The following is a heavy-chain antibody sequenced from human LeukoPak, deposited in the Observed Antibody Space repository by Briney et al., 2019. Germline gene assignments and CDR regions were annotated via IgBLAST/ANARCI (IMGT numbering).Heavy chain of an antibody. J-gene: IGHJ3*02. V-gene: IGHV3-21*01. CDR3: ARDPGLSPLGAFDI. CDR2: ISSSSSYI. CDR1: GFTFSSYS. Sequence: GGSLRLSCAASGFTFSSYSMNWVRQAPGKGLEWVSSISSSSSYIYYADSVKGRFTISRDNAKNSLYLQMNSLRAEDTAVYYCARDPGLSPLGAFDIWGQGTMVTVSS. D-gene: IGHD3-16*02.